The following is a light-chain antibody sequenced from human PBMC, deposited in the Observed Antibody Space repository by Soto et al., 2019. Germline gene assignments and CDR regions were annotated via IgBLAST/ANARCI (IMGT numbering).Light chain of an antibody. V-gene: IGKV1-12*01. Sequence: DIQMTQSPSSVSASVGDRVTITCRASQGISNWLAWYQQQPGKAPKLLIYGASSLQSGVPSRFSGGGSGTHFTLIISSLQPEDFATYYCQQTNTFRPLPFGGGTKVEI. J-gene: IGKJ4*01. CDR1: QGISNW. CDR3: QQTNTFRPLP. CDR2: GAS.